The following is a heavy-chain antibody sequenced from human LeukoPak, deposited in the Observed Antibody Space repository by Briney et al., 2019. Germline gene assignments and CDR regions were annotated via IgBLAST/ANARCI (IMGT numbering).Heavy chain of an antibody. D-gene: IGHD2-2*02. J-gene: IGHJ3*02. CDR3: AREALPAPLNAVVVPAAISADAFDI. CDR2: IYYSGST. CDR1: GGSISSGDYY. Sequence: PSETLSLTCTVSGGSISSGDYYWSWIRQPPGKGLEWIGYIYYSGSTYYNPSLKSRVTISVDTSKNQFSLKLSSVTAADTAVYYCAREALPAPLNAVVVPAAISADAFDIWGQGTMVTVSS. V-gene: IGHV4-30-4*08.